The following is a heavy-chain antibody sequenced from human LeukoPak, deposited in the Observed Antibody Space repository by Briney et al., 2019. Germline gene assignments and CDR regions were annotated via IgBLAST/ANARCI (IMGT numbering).Heavy chain of an antibody. D-gene: IGHD1-7*01. Sequence: RGSLRLSCAASGIIFGNFWMSWVRQAPGKGLEWVANIIQDGSDKYYADSVKGRFTISRDSSKNTLFLQMNSLRAEDTALYFCARKAQYNGHYPLDYWGQGTLVTVSS. J-gene: IGHJ4*02. CDR3: ARKAQYNGHYPLDY. V-gene: IGHV3-7*03. CDR1: GIIFGNFW. CDR2: IIQDGSDK.